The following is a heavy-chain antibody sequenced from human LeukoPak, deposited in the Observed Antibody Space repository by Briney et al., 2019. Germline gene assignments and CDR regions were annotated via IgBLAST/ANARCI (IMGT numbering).Heavy chain of an antibody. CDR1: RFTFSSYG. V-gene: IGHV3-30*18. D-gene: IGHD3-16*01. CDR2: ISYDGNNR. CDR3: AKVKGEVIGAFDI. J-gene: IGHJ3*02. Sequence: GGSLRLSCAASRFTFSSYGMHWVRQAPGKGLEWVAVISYDGNNRYYADSVKGRFTISRYNSKNTLYLQMNSLRAEDTAVYYCAKVKGEVIGAFDIWGQGTLVTVSS.